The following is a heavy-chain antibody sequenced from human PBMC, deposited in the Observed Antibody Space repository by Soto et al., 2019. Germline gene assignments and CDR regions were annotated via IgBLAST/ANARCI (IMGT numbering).Heavy chain of an antibody. J-gene: IGHJ4*02. D-gene: IGHD4-17*01. CDR3: AKGGNTVTTRGLSNY. Sequence: GGSLRLSCAASGFTFSSYAMSWVRQAPGKGLEWVSAISGSGGSTYYAASLKGRFTISRDNSKNTLYLEMNSLRAEDTAVYYCAKGGNTVTTRGLSNYWGQGTLVTVSS. V-gene: IGHV3-23*01. CDR2: ISGSGGST. CDR1: GFTFSSYA.